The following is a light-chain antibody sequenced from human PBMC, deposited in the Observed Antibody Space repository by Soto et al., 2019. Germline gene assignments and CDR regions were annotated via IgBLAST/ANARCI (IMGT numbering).Light chain of an antibody. CDR3: HQSYSSPQS. Sequence: DIQMTQSPSSLSASVGDRVTITCRASQSISSYLNWYQQKPGKAPKLLIYAASSLQSGVPSRFSGSGSGTDFTLTISSLQPEDFANYYCHQSYSSPQSFGGGTKVEIK. CDR2: AAS. CDR1: QSISSY. J-gene: IGKJ4*01. V-gene: IGKV1-39*01.